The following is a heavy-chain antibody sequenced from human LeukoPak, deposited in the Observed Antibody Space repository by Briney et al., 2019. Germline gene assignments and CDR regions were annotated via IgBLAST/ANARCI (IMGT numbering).Heavy chain of an antibody. CDR1: GFTFSSYS. V-gene: IGHV3-48*01. J-gene: IGHJ5*02. Sequence: GGSLRLSCAASGFTFSSYSMNWVRQAPGKGLEWVSYISSSSSTIYYADSVKGRFTISRDNAKNSLYLQMNSLRAEDTAVYYCASLTVTTPNWFDPWGQGTLVTVSS. CDR3: ASLTVTTPNWFDP. CDR2: ISSSSSTI. D-gene: IGHD4-17*01.